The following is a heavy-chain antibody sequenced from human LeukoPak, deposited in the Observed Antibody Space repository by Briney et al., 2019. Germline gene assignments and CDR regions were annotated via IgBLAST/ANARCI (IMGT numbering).Heavy chain of an antibody. D-gene: IGHD6-13*01. J-gene: IGHJ6*03. CDR1: DDSISSYNW. CDR2: INHSGST. V-gene: IGHV4-4*02. CDR3: ARVPLYSSSWSYYYYYYMDV. Sequence: PSETLSLTCAVSDDSISSYNWWSWVRQPPGKGLEWIGEINHSGSTNYNPSLKSRVTISVDTSKNQFSLKLSSVTAADTAVYYCARVPLYSSSWSYYYYYYMDVWGKGTTVTVSS.